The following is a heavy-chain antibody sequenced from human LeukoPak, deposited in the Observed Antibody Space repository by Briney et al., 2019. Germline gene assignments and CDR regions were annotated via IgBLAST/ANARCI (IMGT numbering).Heavy chain of an antibody. J-gene: IGHJ6*04. V-gene: IGHV3-11*04. Sequence: TAGGSLRLSCAASGFTFSDYYMSWIRQAPGKGLEWVSYISSSGSTIYYADSVKGRFTISRDNAKNSLYLQMNSLRAEDTAVYYCARDRGGYCSSTSCYLSEVDVWGKGTTVTVSS. CDR3: ARDRGGYCSSTSCYLSEVDV. CDR1: GFTFSDYY. CDR2: ISSSGSTI. D-gene: IGHD2-2*01.